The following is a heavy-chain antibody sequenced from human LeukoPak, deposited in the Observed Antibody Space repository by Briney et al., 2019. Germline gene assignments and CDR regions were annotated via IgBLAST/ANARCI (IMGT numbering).Heavy chain of an antibody. V-gene: IGHV1-2*02. J-gene: IGHJ4*02. Sequence: ASVKVSCKASGYTFTGYYMHWVRQAPGQGLEWMGWINPNSGGTNYAQKFQGRVTMTRDTSISTAYMELSRLRSDDTAVYYCARAASLRVPAAIVGYWGQGTLVTVSS. D-gene: IGHD2-2*01. CDR1: GYTFTGYY. CDR2: INPNSGGT. CDR3: ARAASLRVPAAIVGY.